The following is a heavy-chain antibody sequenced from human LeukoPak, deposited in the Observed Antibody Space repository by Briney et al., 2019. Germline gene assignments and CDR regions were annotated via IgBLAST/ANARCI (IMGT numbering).Heavy chain of an antibody. D-gene: IGHD2/OR15-2a*01. J-gene: IGHJ4*02. CDR3: VSFYETY. CDR2: INSDGSWT. V-gene: IGHV3-74*01. CDR1: GSSW. Sequence: GGSLRLSCAASGSSWMHWVRQAPGKGLVWVSHINSDGSWTSYADSVKARFTISKDNAKNTVYLQMNNLRAEDTAVYYCVSFYETYWGRGTLVTVSS.